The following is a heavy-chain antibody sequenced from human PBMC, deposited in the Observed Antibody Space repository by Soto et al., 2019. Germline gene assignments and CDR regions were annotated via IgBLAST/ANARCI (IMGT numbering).Heavy chain of an antibody. J-gene: IGHJ6*02. CDR2: MYKTGST. D-gene: IGHD2-21*02. CDR1: GGSISGYY. Sequence: SETLSLTCTVSGGSISGYYWSWIRQPPGKGLEWIGYMYKTGSTVYNPSFKSRVTISVDTSKNQFSLKLNSVTAADTAVYYCGGVLLGYWGTDCYPLDVWGQGTTVTVSS. V-gene: IGHV4-59*01. CDR3: GGVLLGYWGTDCYPLDV.